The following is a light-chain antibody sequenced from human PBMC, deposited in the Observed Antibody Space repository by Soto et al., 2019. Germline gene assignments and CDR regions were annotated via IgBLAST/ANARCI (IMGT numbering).Light chain of an antibody. Sequence: QSALTQPPSASGSPGQSVTISCTGTSSDVGGYNYVSWYQQYPGKAPKLMIYEVSKRPSGVPDRFSGPKSGNTASLTVSGLQAEDEADYYCSSYAGSNNFVVFGGGTKLTVL. V-gene: IGLV2-8*01. CDR1: SSDVGGYNY. CDR2: EVS. J-gene: IGLJ2*01. CDR3: SSYAGSNNFVV.